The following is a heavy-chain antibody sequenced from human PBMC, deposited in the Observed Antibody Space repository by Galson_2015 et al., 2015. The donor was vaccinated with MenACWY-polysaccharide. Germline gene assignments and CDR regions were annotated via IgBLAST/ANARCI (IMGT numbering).Heavy chain of an antibody. Sequence: SLRLSCAASGFTFSSYGMSWVRQAPGKGLEWVSSISGSGGSTFYADSVKGRFTISRDNSKNTLSLQVNSLRAEDTAKYYCAKDLRVGATAGSELDFWGQ. J-gene: IGHJ4*02. D-gene: IGHD1-26*01. CDR1: GFTFSSYG. CDR2: ISGSGGST. V-gene: IGHV3-23*01. CDR3: AKDLRVGATAGSELDF.